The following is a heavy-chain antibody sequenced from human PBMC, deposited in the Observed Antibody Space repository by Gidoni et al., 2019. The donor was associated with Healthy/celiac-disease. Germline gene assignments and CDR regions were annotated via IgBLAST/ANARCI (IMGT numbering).Heavy chain of an antibody. J-gene: IGHJ5*02. V-gene: IGHV4-39*01. CDR1: GGSISSSSYY. CDR3: ARHGVVSGWYLSYSPWFDP. Sequence: QLQLQESGPGLVKPSETLSLTCTVSGGSISSSSYYWGWIRQPPGKGLAWIGSIYYSGSTYYNPSLKSRVTISVDTSKNQFSLKLSSVTAADTAVYYCARHGVVSGWYLSYSPWFDPWGQGTLVTVSS. D-gene: IGHD6-19*01. CDR2: IYYSGST.